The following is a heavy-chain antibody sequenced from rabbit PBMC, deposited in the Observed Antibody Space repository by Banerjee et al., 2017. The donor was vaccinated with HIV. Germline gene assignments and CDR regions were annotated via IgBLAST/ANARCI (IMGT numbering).Heavy chain of an antibody. Sequence: QEQLVESGGGLVQPEGSLTLTCKASGFDFSSNAMCWVRQAPGKGPEWIACINTNSGNAVYASWAKGRFTISRTSSTTVTLQMTSLTAADTATYFCAREYGGDVGNAYATRLDLWGPGPLVTVS. CDR2: INTNSGNA. V-gene: IGHV1S47*01. CDR1: GFDFSSNA. CDR3: AREYGGDVGNAYATRLDL. J-gene: IGHJ3*01. D-gene: IGHD6-1*01.